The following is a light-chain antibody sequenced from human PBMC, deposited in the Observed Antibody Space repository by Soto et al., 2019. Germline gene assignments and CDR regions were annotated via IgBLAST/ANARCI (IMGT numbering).Light chain of an antibody. V-gene: IGKV3-15*01. CDR1: KSVSSN. CDR3: QQYNDWPPLT. CDR2: NTS. J-gene: IGKJ4*01. Sequence: EIVMTQSPATLSVSPGERATLCCRASKSVSSNLAWYQQKPGQAPKLLIYNTSTRVTGIPARFSGSGSGTEFTLTISSLQSEDFAVYYCQQYNDWPPLTFGGGTRVDFK.